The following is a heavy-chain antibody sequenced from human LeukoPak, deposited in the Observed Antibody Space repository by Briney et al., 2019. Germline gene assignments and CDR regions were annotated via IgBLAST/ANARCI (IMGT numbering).Heavy chain of an antibody. CDR3: AKAGGPYYDSSGYYPDY. CDR1: GFTFDDYA. V-gene: IGHV3-9*01. Sequence: QPGRSLRLSCAASGFTFDDYAMHWVRQAPGEGLEWVSGISWNSGSIGYADSVKCRFTISRDNAKNSLYLQMNSLRAEDTALYYCAKAGGPYYDSSGYYPDYWGQGTLVTVSS. J-gene: IGHJ4*02. D-gene: IGHD3-22*01. CDR2: ISWNSGSI.